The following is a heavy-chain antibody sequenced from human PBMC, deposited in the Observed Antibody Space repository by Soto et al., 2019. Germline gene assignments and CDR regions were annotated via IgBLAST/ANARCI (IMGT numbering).Heavy chain of an antibody. V-gene: IGHV4-59*08. D-gene: IGHD3-16*01. CDR2: IYYSGTT. CDR1: GGSISSYY. J-gene: IGHJ5*02. Sequence: SETLSLTCTVSGGSISSYYWSWIRQPPGKGLEWIGYIYYSGTTNYNPSLKIRVTMSVDTSKNQFSLKLSSVTAADTAVYYCAKITEVSWFDPWGQGTLVTVSS. CDR3: AKITEVSWFDP.